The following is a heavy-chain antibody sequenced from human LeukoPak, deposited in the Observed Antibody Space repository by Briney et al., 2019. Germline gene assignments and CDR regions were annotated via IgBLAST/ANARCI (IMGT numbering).Heavy chain of an antibody. CDR2: IYYRGNT. CDR1: GGSISSFY. D-gene: IGHD4-23*01. J-gene: IGHJ2*01. Sequence: PSETLSLTCPVSGGSISSFYWSWIRQPPGKGLEWIGYIYYRGNTQYNPSLKSRVTISVDTSKNQFSLRLTSVTAADAAVYYCARDLDYGGSSIWYFDLWGRGTLVTVSS. CDR3: ARDLDYGGSSIWYFDL. V-gene: IGHV4-59*01.